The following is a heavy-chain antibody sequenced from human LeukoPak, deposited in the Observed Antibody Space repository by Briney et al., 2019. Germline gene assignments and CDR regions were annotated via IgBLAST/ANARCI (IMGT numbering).Heavy chain of an antibody. CDR1: GVSFSGYY. D-gene: IGHD3-22*01. J-gene: IGHJ5*02. Sequence: SETLSLTCAVYGVSFSGYYWSWIRQPPGKGLEWIGEINHCGSTNYNPSLKSRVTISVDTSKNQFSLKLSSVTAADTAVYYCARGPFYYDSSGYYLWGQGTLVTVSS. CDR2: INHCGST. CDR3: ARGPFYYDSSGYYL. V-gene: IGHV4-34*01.